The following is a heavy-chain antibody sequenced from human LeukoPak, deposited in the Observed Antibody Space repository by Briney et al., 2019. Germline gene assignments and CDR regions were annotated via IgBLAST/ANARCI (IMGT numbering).Heavy chain of an antibody. CDR1: GGTFSSYA. V-gene: IGHV1-69*05. Sequence: SVKVSCKASGGTFSSYAISWVRQAPRQGLEWMGGIIPIFGTANYAQKFQGRVTITTDESTSTAYMELSSLRSEDTAVYYCARSGGSGRGNYMDVWGKGTTVTVSS. J-gene: IGHJ6*03. D-gene: IGHD2-15*01. CDR2: IIPIFGTA. CDR3: ARSGGSGRGNYMDV.